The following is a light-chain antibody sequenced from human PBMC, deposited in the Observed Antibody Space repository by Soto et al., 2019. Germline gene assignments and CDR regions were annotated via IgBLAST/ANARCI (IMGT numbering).Light chain of an antibody. J-gene: IGLJ3*02. CDR1: SSDVGAYHF. CDR2: DVS. CDR3: CSYAGNKTVV. Sequence: QSVLTQPASVSGSPGQSITISCTGSSSDVGAYHFVSWYQQYPAKAPKVMIYDVSRRPSGVPDRFSGSKSGNTASLTISGLQAEDEAVYYCCSYAGNKTVVFGGGTKLTVL. V-gene: IGLV2-11*01.